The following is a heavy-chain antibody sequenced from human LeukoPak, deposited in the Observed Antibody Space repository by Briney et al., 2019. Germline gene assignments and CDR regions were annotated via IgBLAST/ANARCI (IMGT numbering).Heavy chain of an antibody. CDR3: AKERRQLALWGYMDV. D-gene: IGHD6-13*01. CDR1: GFTFSSYA. V-gene: IGHV3-23*01. J-gene: IGHJ6*03. Sequence: PGGSLRLSCAASGFTFSSYAMSWVRQAPGKGLEWVSAITNSGGRTYYADSVKGRFTISRDDSKNTLYLQMDSLRAEDTAVYYCAKERRQLALWGYMDVWGKGTTVTVSS. CDR2: ITNSGGRT.